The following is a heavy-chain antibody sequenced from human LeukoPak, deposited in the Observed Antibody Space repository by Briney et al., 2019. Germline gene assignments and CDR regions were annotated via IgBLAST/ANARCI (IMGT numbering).Heavy chain of an antibody. D-gene: IGHD3-10*01. CDR3: SRQVGDDYFDY. J-gene: IGHJ4*02. Sequence: SETLSLTCTVPGGSINNYYWSWLRQPPGKGLEWIGYIYYNGNTNYNPPLKSRVTISVDRSKNQFSLRLSSVTAADTAVYYCSRQVGDDYFDYWGQGTLVTVSS. CDR2: IYYNGNT. V-gene: IGHV4-59*01. CDR1: GGSINNYY.